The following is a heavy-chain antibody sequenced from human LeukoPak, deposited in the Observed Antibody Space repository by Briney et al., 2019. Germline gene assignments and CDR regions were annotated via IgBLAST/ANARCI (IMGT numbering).Heavy chain of an antibody. CDR1: GFTFSNYW. D-gene: IGHD3-10*01. J-gene: IGHJ4*02. CDR2: ISDNGGST. CDR3: AKRVRYDSGSNYLDY. Sequence: GGSLRLSCAASGFTFSNYWMQWVRQAPGKGLEWVSAISDNGGSTYYADSVKGRFTISRDNSKNTLYLQMNSLRAEDTAVYYCAKRVRYDSGSNYLDYWGQGSLVTVSS. V-gene: IGHV3-23*01.